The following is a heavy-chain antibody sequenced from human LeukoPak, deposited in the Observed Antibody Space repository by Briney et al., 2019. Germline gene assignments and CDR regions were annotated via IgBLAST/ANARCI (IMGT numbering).Heavy chain of an antibody. J-gene: IGHJ5*02. CDR2: ISSSSTYI. Sequence: PGGSLRLSCAASGFTFSTYSMNWVRQAPGKGLELVSSISSSSTYIYYADSVKGRFTISRDNAKNSLYLQMNSLRAEDTAVYYCARDTQQLTLSGFDPWGQGTLVTVSS. CDR3: ARDTQQLTLSGFDP. CDR1: GFTFSTYS. D-gene: IGHD6-13*01. V-gene: IGHV3-21*01.